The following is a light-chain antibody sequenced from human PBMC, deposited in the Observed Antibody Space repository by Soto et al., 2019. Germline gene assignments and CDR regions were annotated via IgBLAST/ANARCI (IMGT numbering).Light chain of an antibody. V-gene: IGLV2-14*01. CDR3: SSYTSSSTPDV. J-gene: IGLJ1*01. CDR2: EVS. CDR1: SSDVGGYNY. Sequence: QSALTQPASVSGSPGQSITISCTGTSSDVGGYNYVSWYQHHPGKAPKLMIFEVSNRPSGVSNRFSGSKSGNTASLTISGLQAEDEAEYYCSSYTSSSTPDVFGTGTKLTVL.